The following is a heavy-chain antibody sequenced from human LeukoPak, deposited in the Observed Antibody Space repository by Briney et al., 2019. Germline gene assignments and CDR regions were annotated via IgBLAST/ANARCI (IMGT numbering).Heavy chain of an antibody. CDR3: ATTLGVVGATKGFDP. V-gene: IGHV1-24*01. Sequence: ASVKVSCKVSGYTLTELSMHWVRQAPGKGLEWMGGFDPEDGETIYAQKFQGRVTMTEDTSTDTAYMELSSLRSEDTAVYYCATTLGVVGATKGFDPWGQGTLVTVSS. D-gene: IGHD1-26*01. CDR2: FDPEDGET. CDR1: GYTLTELS. J-gene: IGHJ5*02.